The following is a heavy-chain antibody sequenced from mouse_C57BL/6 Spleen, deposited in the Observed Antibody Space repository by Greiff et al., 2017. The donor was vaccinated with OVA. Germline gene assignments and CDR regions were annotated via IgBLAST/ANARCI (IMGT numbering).Heavy chain of an antibody. D-gene: IGHD2-13*01. CDR2: IDPSDSET. V-gene: IGHV1-52*01. Sequence: QVQLLQPGAELVRPGSSVKLSCKASGYTFTSYWMPWVKQRPIQGLEWIGNIDPSDSETYYHQKFKDKATLTVDKSSSTAYMQLSSLTSEDSAVYGGARGDYSDNYHAMGYWGQRTSVTVSS. CDR3: ARGDYSDNYHAMGY. CDR1: GYTFTSYW. J-gene: IGHJ4*01.